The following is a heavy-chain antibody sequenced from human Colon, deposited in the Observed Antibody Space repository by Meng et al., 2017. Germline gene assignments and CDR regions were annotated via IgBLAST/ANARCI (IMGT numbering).Heavy chain of an antibody. CDR1: GFTVSSNY. V-gene: IGHV3-53*01. CDR3: ARMSRAAADNWFDP. Sequence: GESLKISCAASGFTVSSNYMSWVRQAPGKGLEWVSVIYSGGSTYYADSVKGRFTISRDNSKNTLSLQMNSLRAEDTAVYYCARMSRAAADNWFDPWGQGTLVTVSS. J-gene: IGHJ5*02. D-gene: IGHD6-13*01. CDR2: IYSGGST.